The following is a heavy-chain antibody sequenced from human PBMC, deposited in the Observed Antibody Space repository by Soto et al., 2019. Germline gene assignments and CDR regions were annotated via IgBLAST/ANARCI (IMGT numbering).Heavy chain of an antibody. CDR3: AKVAGLLMADTGAYYYNVLDV. CDR2: IWRDGTHA. Sequence: QVQLVESGGGVVQPGRSLRLSCVGSGFTFSSHALHWVHQAPGKGLEWVALIWRDGTHASYADSVKGRFTIPRDNSKNTLYMDMTSLRAADVGVYYSAKVAGLLMADTGAYYYNVLDVWGQGTTVTVSS. V-gene: IGHV3-33*06. CDR1: GFTFSSHA. D-gene: IGHD2-8*01. J-gene: IGHJ6*02.